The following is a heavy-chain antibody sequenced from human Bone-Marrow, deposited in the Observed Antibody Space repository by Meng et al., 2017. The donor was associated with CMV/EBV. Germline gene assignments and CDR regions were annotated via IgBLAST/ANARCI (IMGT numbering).Heavy chain of an antibody. V-gene: IGHV1-2*02. CDR3: ARDKPTTISTSDAFYI. J-gene: IGHJ3*02. CDR1: GYTFTGYY. Sequence: ASVKVSCKASGYTFTGYYMHWVRQAPGQGLEWMGWINPNSGGTNYAQKFQGRVTMTRDTSISTAYMELSRLRSDDTAVYYCARDKPTTISTSDAFYIWGQGTMVTVSS. D-gene: IGHD1-14*01. CDR2: INPNSGGT.